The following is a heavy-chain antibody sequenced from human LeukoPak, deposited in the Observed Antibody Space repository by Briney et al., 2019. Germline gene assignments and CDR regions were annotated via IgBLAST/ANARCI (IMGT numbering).Heavy chain of an antibody. Sequence: PGGSLRLSCAASGFTFDKAWMTWVRQAPGKGLEWVGRIKSKIHGGTIDYAAPVKGRFTISRDDSENTVYLQMSSLRAEDTAVYYCARTRIPDWNYLWGLDIWGQGTMVTVSS. V-gene: IGHV3-15*01. CDR2: IKSKIHGGTI. J-gene: IGHJ3*02. CDR1: GFTFDKAW. D-gene: IGHD1-7*01. CDR3: ARTRIPDWNYLWGLDI.